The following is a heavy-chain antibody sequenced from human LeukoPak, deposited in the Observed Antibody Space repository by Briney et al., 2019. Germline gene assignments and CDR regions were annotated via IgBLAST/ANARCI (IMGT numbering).Heavy chain of an antibody. CDR1: GGSVNSGNYY. J-gene: IGHJ5*02. CDR3: ARAPEVYDSTSYGGGWLDP. CDR2: IYDSGST. Sequence: LETLSLTCTVSGGSVNSGNYYWSWIRQPPGKGLEWIGHIYDSGSTKYNPSLKSRVTISEDTSKNQFSLKLRLVTAADAAVYYCARAPEVYDSTSYGGGWLDPWGQGIRVTVSS. V-gene: IGHV4-61*01. D-gene: IGHD3-22*01.